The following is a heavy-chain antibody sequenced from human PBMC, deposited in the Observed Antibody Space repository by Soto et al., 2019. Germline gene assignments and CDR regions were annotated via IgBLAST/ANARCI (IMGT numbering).Heavy chain of an antibody. CDR3: ARDPLSLYYDFWSGYSNTHYYYYGMDV. J-gene: IGHJ6*02. V-gene: IGHV1-3*01. CDR1: GYTFTSYA. D-gene: IGHD3-3*01. Sequence: QVQLVQSGAEVKKPGASAKVSCKASGYTFTSYAMHWVRQAPGQRLEWMGWINAGNGNTKYSQKFQGRVTITRDTSASTAYMELSSLRSEDTAVYYCARDPLSLYYDFWSGYSNTHYYYYGMDVWGQGTTVTVSS. CDR2: INAGNGNT.